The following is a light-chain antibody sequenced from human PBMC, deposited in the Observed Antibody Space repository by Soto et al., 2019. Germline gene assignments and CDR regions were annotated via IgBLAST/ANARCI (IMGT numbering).Light chain of an antibody. V-gene: IGLV1-40*01. Sequence: QSVLTQPPPVSGAPGQRVTISCTGSSSNIGAGYDVHWYQQLPGTAPKLLIYGNSNRPSGVPDRFSGSKSGTSASLAITGLQAEDEADYYCQSYDSSVVVFGGGTKLTVL. J-gene: IGLJ2*01. CDR3: QSYDSSVVV. CDR1: SSNIGAGYD. CDR2: GNS.